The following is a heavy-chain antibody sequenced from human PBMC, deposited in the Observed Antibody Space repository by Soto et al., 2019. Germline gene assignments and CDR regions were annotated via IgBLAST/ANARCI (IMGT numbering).Heavy chain of an antibody. CDR3: ARARRGGSYFYFDY. J-gene: IGHJ4*02. V-gene: IGHV3-7*01. D-gene: IGHD1-26*01. CDR1: GFTFSSYW. CDR2: IKQDGSGK. Sequence: GESLKISCAASGFTFSSYWMSWVRQAPGKGLEWVANIKQDGSGKYYVDSVKGRFTISRDNAKNSLYLQMNSLRAEDTAVYYCARARRGGSYFYFDYWGQGTLVTVSS.